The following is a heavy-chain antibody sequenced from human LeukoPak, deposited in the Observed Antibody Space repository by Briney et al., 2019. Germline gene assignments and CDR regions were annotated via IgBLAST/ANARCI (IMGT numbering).Heavy chain of an antibody. D-gene: IGHD3-3*01. V-gene: IGHV4-4*07. Sequence: SETLSLTCTVSGDSISSYYWSWIRQPAGKGLEWIGRIHPSGSTNYNPSLKSRVTLSVDTSKNQFSLRLSSVTAADTAVYYCARVDAIFGVVIRSQRFDPWGQGTLVTVSS. CDR2: IHPSGST. CDR1: GDSISSYY. J-gene: IGHJ5*02. CDR3: ARVDAIFGVVIRSQRFDP.